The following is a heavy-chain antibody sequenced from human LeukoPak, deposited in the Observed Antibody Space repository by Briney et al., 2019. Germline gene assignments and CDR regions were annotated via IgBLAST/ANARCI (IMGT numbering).Heavy chain of an antibody. CDR2: IWYDASNK. J-gene: IGHJ4*02. D-gene: IGHD3-10*01. CDR3: ARDLGHTSGLDY. CDR1: GFTFSSFG. V-gene: IGHV3-33*01. Sequence: PGRSLTLSCAASGFTFSSFGMHWVRQAPGKGLEWVAVIWYDASNKYYADSVKGRFTISRDNSKNTLYLQMNSLRAEDTAVYYCARDLGHTSGLDYWGQGTLVTVSS.